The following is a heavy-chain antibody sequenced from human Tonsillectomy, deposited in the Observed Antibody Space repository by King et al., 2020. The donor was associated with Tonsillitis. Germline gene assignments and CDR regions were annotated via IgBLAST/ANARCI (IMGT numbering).Heavy chain of an antibody. CDR1: GFTFSSYG. V-gene: IGHV3-33*08. CDR3: ARETPYYYDNSGYYPGYFDL. CDR2: IWYDGSNK. D-gene: IGHD3-22*01. Sequence: VQLVESGGVVVQPGRSLRLSCAASGFTFSSYGMHWVRQAPGKGLEWVALIWYDGSNKYYAASVKGGFTISIDTSKNTLYLQMNSLRAEDTAVYYCARETPYYYDNSGYYPGYFDLWGRGTLVTVSS. J-gene: IGHJ2*01.